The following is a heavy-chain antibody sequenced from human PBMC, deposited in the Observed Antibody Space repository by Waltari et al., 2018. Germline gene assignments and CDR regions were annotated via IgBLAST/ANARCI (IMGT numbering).Heavy chain of an antibody. CDR2: IYYSGSN. J-gene: IGHJ4*02. CDR3: ARSWELHFDY. V-gene: IGHV4-59*11. D-gene: IGHD1-26*01. CDR1: GGSISSHY. Sequence: QVQLQESGPGLVKPSEPLSLICTVSGGSISSHYWRWIRQPPGNELEWIGYIYYSGSNNYNPSRKSSITISVDTSKNQFYLKLRSVTAADTAVYYCARSWELHFDYWGQGTLVTVSS.